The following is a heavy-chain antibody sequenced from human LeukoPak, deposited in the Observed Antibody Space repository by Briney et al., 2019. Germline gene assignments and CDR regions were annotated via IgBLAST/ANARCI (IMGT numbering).Heavy chain of an antibody. J-gene: IGHJ4*02. D-gene: IGHD3-3*01. CDR2: ISSSSSYI. CDR1: GFTFSSYS. Sequence: GGSLRLSCAASGFTFSSYSMNWVRQAPGKGLEWVSSISSSSSYIYYADSVKGRFTISRDNAKNSLYLQMNSLRAEDTDVYYCARVITIFGVVMDMWGQGTLVTVSS. V-gene: IGHV3-21*01. CDR3: ARVITIFGVVMDM.